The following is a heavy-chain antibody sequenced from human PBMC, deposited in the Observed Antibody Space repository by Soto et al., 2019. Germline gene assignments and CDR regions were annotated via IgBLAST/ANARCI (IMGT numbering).Heavy chain of an antibody. CDR3: AKDQRVSTYYYDSSGYLNDAFDI. Sequence: XVSLRLSCAASGFTFSSYGMHWVRQAPGKGLEWVAVISYDGSNKYYADSVKGRFTISRDNSKNTLYLQMNSLRAEDTAVYYCAKDQRVSTYYYDSSGYLNDAFDIWGQGTMVTVSS. J-gene: IGHJ3*02. CDR1: GFTFSSYG. D-gene: IGHD3-22*01. CDR2: ISYDGSNK. V-gene: IGHV3-30*18.